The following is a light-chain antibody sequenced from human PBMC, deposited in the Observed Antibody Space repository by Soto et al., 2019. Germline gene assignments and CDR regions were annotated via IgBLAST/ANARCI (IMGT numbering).Light chain of an antibody. CDR3: QQSDSTPQT. CDR1: QSIRNY. CDR2: AAS. V-gene: IGKV1-39*01. J-gene: IGKJ1*01. Sequence: DIQMTQSPSSLSASVGDRVTISCRASQSIRNYVSWYQQKPGTAPKLLIRAASTLQSGVPSRFSGSGSGTDFTLTISSLQIEDFATYFCQQSDSTPQTFGQAPNVEI.